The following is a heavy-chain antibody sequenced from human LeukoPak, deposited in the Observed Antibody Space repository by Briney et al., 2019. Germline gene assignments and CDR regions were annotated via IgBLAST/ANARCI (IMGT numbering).Heavy chain of an antibody. CDR2: IRYXXXNX. D-gene: IGHD3/OR15-3a*01. V-gene: IGHV3-30*02. J-gene: IGHJ4*02. CDR1: GFTFSSYG. CDR3: AKDLGL. Sequence: GGSLRLSCAASGFTFSSYGMHWXRQAPGKGLXXVAFIRYXXXNXYYADSVXGRFTISRDNSKNTLYLQMNSLRAEDTAVYYCAKDLGLWGQGTLVTVSS.